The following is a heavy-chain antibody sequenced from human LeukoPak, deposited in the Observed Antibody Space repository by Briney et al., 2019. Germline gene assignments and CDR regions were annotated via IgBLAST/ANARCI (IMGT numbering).Heavy chain of an antibody. J-gene: IGHJ6*02. Sequence: PGGSLRLSCAGSGFTFSSVWVSWVRQAPGKGLEWIGRIKTKSEGGTTDYAAPVKGRFTISRDDSKSTLYLQMNSLKTEDSAVYYCTSDLWFGEFPNYYGINVWGQGTTVTVSS. CDR2: IKTKSEGGTT. V-gene: IGHV3-15*01. D-gene: IGHD3-10*01. CDR3: TSDLWFGEFPNYYGINV. CDR1: GFTFSSVW.